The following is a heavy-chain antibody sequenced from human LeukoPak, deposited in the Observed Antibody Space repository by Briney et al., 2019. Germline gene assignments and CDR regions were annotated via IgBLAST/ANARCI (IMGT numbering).Heavy chain of an antibody. V-gene: IGHV3-64D*08. Sequence: VGSLRLSCSASGFTFSSYAMHWVRQAPGKGLEYVSAISSTGGSAYYADSVKGRFTISRDNSKNTLYLQMSSLRAEDTSVYYCVKAPRTTVVGFDIWGQGTMGTLSS. J-gene: IGHJ3*02. CDR2: ISSTGGSA. D-gene: IGHD4-11*01. CDR1: GFTFSSYA. CDR3: VKAPRTTVVGFDI.